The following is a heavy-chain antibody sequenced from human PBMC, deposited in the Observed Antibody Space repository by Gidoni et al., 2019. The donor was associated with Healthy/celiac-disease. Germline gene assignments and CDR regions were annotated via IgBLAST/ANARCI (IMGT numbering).Heavy chain of an antibody. CDR1: GFTFSSYA. Sequence: EVQLLESGGGLVQPGGSLRLSCAASGFTFSSYAMSWVRQAPGKGLGWVSAISGRGGSTYYADAVKGRFTISRDNSKNTLYLQMNSLRAEDTAVYYCAKDRRGYEDYFDYWGQGTLVTVSS. J-gene: IGHJ4*02. D-gene: IGHD3-22*01. CDR2: ISGRGGST. V-gene: IGHV3-23*01. CDR3: AKDRRGYEDYFDY.